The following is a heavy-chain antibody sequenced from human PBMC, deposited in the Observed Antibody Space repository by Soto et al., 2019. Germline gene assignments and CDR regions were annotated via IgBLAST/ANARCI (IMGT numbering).Heavy chain of an antibody. J-gene: IGHJ4*02. D-gene: IGHD4-17*01. V-gene: IGHV1-2*02. CDR3: ARDFTVTTMGFDY. CDR2: INPNGGDT. CDR1: GHTLADHY. Sequence: QVQLVQSGAEVKKPGASVTVSCKASGHTLADHYLHWVRQAPGQGPEWMGWINPNGGDTNYAQNFQGRVTMTRDTSITTAYMELSRLRSDDTAVYYCARDFTVTTMGFDYWGQGTLVTVSS.